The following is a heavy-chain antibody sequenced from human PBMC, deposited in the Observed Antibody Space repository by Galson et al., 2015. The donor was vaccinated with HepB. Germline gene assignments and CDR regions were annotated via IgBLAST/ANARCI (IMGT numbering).Heavy chain of an antibody. CDR3: SKDTRLNCGGDCLAVY. CDR1: GFTFGTYA. Sequence: SLRLSCAASGFTFGTYAMSWVRQAPGKGLAWVSEISGSGDTNYADSAKGRFTISRDNSKNTLYFKKNSRGTEDTALYYCSKDTRLNCGGDCLAVYWGQGTLVTVSS. V-gene: IGHV3-23*01. D-gene: IGHD2-21*01. CDR2: ISGSGDT. J-gene: IGHJ4*02.